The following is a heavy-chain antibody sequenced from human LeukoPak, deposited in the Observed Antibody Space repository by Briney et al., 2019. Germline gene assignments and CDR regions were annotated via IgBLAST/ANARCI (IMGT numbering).Heavy chain of an antibody. CDR1: GFTFDDYA. Sequence: GGSLRLSCAASGFTFDDYAMHWVRHAPGKGLEWVSLISGDGGSTYYADSVKGRFTISRDNSKNSMYLQMNSLRTEDTALYYCAKNSGYDFSLDYWGQGTLVTVSS. CDR2: ISGDGGST. D-gene: IGHD5-12*01. V-gene: IGHV3-43*02. CDR3: AKNSGYDFSLDY. J-gene: IGHJ4*02.